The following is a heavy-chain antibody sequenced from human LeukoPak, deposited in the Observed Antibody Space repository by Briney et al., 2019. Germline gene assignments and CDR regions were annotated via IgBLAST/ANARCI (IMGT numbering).Heavy chain of an antibody. CDR2: MNPNSGNT. J-gene: IGHJ5*02. V-gene: IGHV1-8*01. CDR3: ARGVSSSWYYPVPYNWFDP. Sequence: ASVKVSCKASGYTFTSYDINWVRQATGQGLEWMGWMNPNSGNTGYAQKFQGRVTMTRDTSISTAYMELSRLRSDDTAVYYCARGVSSSWYYPVPYNWFDPWGQGTLVTVSS. CDR1: GYTFTSYD. D-gene: IGHD6-13*01.